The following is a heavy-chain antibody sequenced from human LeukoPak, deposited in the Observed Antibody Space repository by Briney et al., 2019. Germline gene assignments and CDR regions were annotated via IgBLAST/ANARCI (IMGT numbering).Heavy chain of an antibody. Sequence: GGSLRLSCAASGFTFSSYWMSWVRQAPGKGLEWVANMNRDGSERNYVDSIKGRFTISRDNAANSLYLQMNSLRVEDTAVYYCARDGGIIRFGGQDVWGQGTTVIVS. CDR2: MNRDGSER. CDR1: GFTFSSYW. V-gene: IGHV3-7*01. J-gene: IGHJ6*02. CDR3: ARDGGIIRFGGQDV. D-gene: IGHD3-16*01.